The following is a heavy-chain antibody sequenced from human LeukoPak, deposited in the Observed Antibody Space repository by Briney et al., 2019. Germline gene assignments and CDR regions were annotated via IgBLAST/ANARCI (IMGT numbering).Heavy chain of an antibody. CDR1: GITFSSYW. V-gene: IGHV3-74*01. CDR2: INTQGTYT. CDR3: VIDLGDYNDF. J-gene: IGHJ4*02. Sequence: PGGSLRLSCAVSGITFSSYWMHWVRQDPGRGLLWVSRINTQGTYTNYADSVKGRFTISRDNAKNTLYLQMSSLSADDTAVYYCVIDLGDYNDFWGQGTLVSVSS. D-gene: IGHD2-15*01.